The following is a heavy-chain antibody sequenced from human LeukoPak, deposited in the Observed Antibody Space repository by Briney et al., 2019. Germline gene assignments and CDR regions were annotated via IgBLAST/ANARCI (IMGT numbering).Heavy chain of an antibody. CDR2: INHSGST. Sequence: SETLSLTCTVSGGSISSYYWSWIRQPPGKGLEWIGEINHSGSTNYNPSLKSRVTISVDTSKNQFSLKLSSVTAADTAVYYCARAREQVDWFDPWGQGTLVTVSS. V-gene: IGHV4-34*01. D-gene: IGHD2-2*01. CDR3: ARAREQVDWFDP. CDR1: GGSISSYY. J-gene: IGHJ5*02.